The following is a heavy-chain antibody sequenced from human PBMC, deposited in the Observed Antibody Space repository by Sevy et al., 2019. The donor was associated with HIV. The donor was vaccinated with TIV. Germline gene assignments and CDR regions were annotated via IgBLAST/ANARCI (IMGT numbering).Heavy chain of an antibody. CDR2: ISANGGTT. D-gene: IGHD3-10*01. CDR1: GFTFSSYA. Sequence: GGSLRLSCAASGFTFSSYAMSWVRQAPGKGLKWVSSISANGGTTYYRDSVKGRFTISRDNSKNRLYLEMNSLRAEDTAVYYCANLDGSGCPLDFWGQGTLVTVSS. J-gene: IGHJ4*02. V-gene: IGHV3-23*01. CDR3: ANLDGSGCPLDF.